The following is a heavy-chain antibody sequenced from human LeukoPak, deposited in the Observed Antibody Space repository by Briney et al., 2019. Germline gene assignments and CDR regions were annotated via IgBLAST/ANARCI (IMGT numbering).Heavy chain of an antibody. Sequence: SETLSLTCTVSGGSISSYYWSWIRQPPGKGLEWIGEINHSGSTNYNPSLKSRVTISVDTSKNQFSLKLSSVTAADTAVYYCARALLLWFGEFWFDPWGQGTLVTVSS. V-gene: IGHV4-34*01. CDR3: ARALLLWFGEFWFDP. CDR1: GGSISSYY. CDR2: INHSGST. J-gene: IGHJ5*02. D-gene: IGHD3-10*01.